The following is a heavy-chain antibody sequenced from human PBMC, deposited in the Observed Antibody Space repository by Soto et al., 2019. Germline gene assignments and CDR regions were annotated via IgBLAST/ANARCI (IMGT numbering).Heavy chain of an antibody. CDR2: ISSSGSTM. V-gene: IGHV3-11*01. J-gene: IGHJ5*02. CDR1: GFTFSDYY. CDR3: ARVSGHYDFWSGYYLPNWFDP. D-gene: IGHD3-3*01. Sequence: GGSLRLSCAASGFTFSDYYMSWIRQAPGKGLEWVSYISSSGSTMYYADSVKGRFTISRDNAKNSLYLQMNSLRAEDTAVYYCARVSGHYDFWSGYYLPNWFDPCGQGTLVTVSS.